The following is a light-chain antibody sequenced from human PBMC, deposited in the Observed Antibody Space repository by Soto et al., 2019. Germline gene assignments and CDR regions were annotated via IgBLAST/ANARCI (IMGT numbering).Light chain of an antibody. V-gene: IGLV1-47*01. J-gene: IGLJ3*02. CDR3: AAWDDSLSGSWV. Sequence: QLVLTQPPSASGTPGQRVTISCSGSSSNIGSNYVYWYQQLPGTAPKLLIYRNNQRPSGVPDRFSGSKSGTSPSLAISGLRSEDEADYYCAAWDDSLSGSWVFGGGTKLTVL. CDR1: SSNIGSNY. CDR2: RNN.